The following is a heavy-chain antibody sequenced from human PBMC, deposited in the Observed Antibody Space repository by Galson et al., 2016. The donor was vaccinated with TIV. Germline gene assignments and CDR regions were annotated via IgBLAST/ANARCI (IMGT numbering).Heavy chain of an antibody. V-gene: IGHV1-46*01. CDR1: GDTSSSYI. D-gene: IGHD2-21*02. Sequence: SVKVSCKASGDTSSSYIINWVRQAPGQGLEWMGIINPSVGGTSYAQKFQGRVTMTRDTSTNTVSVELGSLTYEDTAVYYCARTQSCGGDCYYFDSWGQGALVTVSS. CDR2: INPSVGGT. J-gene: IGHJ4*02. CDR3: ARTQSCGGDCYYFDS.